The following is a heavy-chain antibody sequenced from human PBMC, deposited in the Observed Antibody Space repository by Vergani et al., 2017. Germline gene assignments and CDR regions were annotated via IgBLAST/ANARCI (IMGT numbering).Heavy chain of an antibody. D-gene: IGHD1-1*01. CDR2: ISGSGGST. CDR3: ARDGKGPYFDY. J-gene: IGHJ4*02. V-gene: IGHV3-23*01. Sequence: EVQLLESGGGLVQPGGSLRLSCAASGFTFSSYAMSWVRQAPGKGLEWVSAISGSGGSTYYADSVKGRFTISRDNAKNSLYLQMNSLRAEDTAVYYCARDGKGPYFDYWGQGTLVTVSS. CDR1: GFTFSSYA.